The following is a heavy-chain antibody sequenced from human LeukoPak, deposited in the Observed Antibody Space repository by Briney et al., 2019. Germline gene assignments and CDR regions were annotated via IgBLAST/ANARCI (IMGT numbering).Heavy chain of an antibody. CDR1: GGSISSYY. V-gene: IGHV4-59*01. CDR3: ARDYGGTFDY. J-gene: IGHJ4*02. D-gene: IGHD4-23*01. Sequence: SETLSLTCTVSGGSISSYYWSWIRQPPGKGLEWIGYIYYSGSTNYNPSLKSRVTISVDTSKNQFSLKLSSVTAADTAVYYCARDYGGTFDYWGQGTLATVSS. CDR2: IYYSGST.